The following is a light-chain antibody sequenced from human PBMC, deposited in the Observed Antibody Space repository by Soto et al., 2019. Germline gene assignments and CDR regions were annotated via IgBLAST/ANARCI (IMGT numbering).Light chain of an antibody. CDR1: SSDVGGYNY. Sequence: QSVLTQPRSVSGSPGQSVTISCTGTSSDVGGYNYVSWYQQHPGKAPKLMIYDVSKRPSGVPDRFSGSKSGNTASLTISGLQAEDEADYYCSSYRSGSVVLFGGGTQLTVL. J-gene: IGLJ3*02. CDR3: SSYRSGSVVL. V-gene: IGLV2-11*01. CDR2: DVS.